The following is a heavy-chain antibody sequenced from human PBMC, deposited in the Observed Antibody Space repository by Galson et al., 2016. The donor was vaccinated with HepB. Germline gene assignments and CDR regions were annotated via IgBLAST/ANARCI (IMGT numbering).Heavy chain of an antibody. Sequence: SLRLSCAASGFTFVSFWMTWVRQAPGKGLEWVANIKSGGSKKYYVDSVKGRFTISIDNAKNSLLLQMNSLRAEDTGVYYCARGGHYDFWSGDYYGMDVWGQGTTVTVAS. D-gene: IGHD3-3*01. CDR1: GFTFVSFW. J-gene: IGHJ6*02. V-gene: IGHV3-7*01. CDR2: IKSGGSKK. CDR3: ARGGHYDFWSGDYYGMDV.